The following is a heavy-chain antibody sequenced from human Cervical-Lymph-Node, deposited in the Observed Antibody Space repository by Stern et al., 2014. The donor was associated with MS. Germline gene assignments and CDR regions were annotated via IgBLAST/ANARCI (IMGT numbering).Heavy chain of an antibody. V-gene: IGHV3-7*01. CDR1: GSTFSTSW. J-gene: IGHJ5*01. CDR2: LKRDGSET. D-gene: IGHD6-19*01. Sequence: EVQLVESGGGLVQPGGSQRLSCVASGSTFSTSWMSWVRQAPGKGLELVANLKRDGSETYYLDCVKGLCTISRDNAKSSLYLEMNSLRAEDTAVYYCTRFLQSGWSDLFDSWGRGTLVTVSS. CDR3: TRFLQSGWSDLFDS.